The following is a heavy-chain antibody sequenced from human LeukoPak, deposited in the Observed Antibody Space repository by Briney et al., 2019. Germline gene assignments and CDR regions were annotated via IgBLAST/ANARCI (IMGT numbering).Heavy chain of an antibody. V-gene: IGHV3-7*01. Sequence: PGGSLRLSCAASGFTFSSYWMSWVRQAPGKGLEWVANIKEDGSEKLYVDSVKGRFTISRDNAKNSLNLQMNSLRAEDTAVYYCAGGSRDNVAYFKYWGQGTLVTVSS. CDR2: IKEDGSEK. D-gene: IGHD1-1*01. CDR1: GFTFSSYW. J-gene: IGHJ1*01. CDR3: AGGSRDNVAYFKY.